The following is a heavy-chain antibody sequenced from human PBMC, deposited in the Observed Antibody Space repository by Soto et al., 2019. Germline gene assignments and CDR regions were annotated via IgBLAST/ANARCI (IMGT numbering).Heavy chain of an antibody. CDR2: IYPGDSDT. V-gene: IGHV5-51*01. CDR3: ARHFRPVLRFLEWLSPIGMDV. J-gene: IGHJ6*02. D-gene: IGHD3-3*01. CDR1: GYSFTSYW. Sequence: PGESLKISCKGSGYSFTSYWIGWVRQMPGKGLEWMGIIYPGDSDTRYSPSFQGQVTISADKSISTAYLQWSSLKASDTAMYYFARHFRPVLRFLEWLSPIGMDVWGQGTTVTVSS.